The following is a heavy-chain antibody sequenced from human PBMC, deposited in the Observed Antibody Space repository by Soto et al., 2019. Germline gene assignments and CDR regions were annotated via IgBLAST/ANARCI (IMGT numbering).Heavy chain of an antibody. V-gene: IGHV3-23*01. CDR1: GFTFSSYA. Sequence: GGSLRLSCAASGFTFSSYAMSWVRQAPGKGLEWVSAISGSGGSTYYADSVKGRSTISRDNSKNTLYLQMNSLRAEDTAVYYCAKDCSGGSYFGYYWGQGTLVTVSS. D-gene: IGHD2-15*01. CDR3: AKDCSGGSYFGYY. J-gene: IGHJ4*02. CDR2: ISGSGGST.